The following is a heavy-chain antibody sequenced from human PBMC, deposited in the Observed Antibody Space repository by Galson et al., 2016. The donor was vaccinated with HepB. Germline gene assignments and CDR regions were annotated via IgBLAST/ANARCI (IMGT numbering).Heavy chain of an antibody. V-gene: IGHV1-69*13. J-gene: IGHJ4*02. CDR2: IIPLFGTT. D-gene: IGHD2-15*01. CDR3: ARLSRLGYCSGSSCEDY. Sequence: SVKVSFKASGDTFSTYALIWVRQAPGQGLEWLGGIIPLFGTTNYAQQFQGRVTITADELTTTGYMELSSLRSEDTAVYYCARLSRLGYCSGSSCEDYWGQGTLVTVSS. CDR1: GDTFSTYA.